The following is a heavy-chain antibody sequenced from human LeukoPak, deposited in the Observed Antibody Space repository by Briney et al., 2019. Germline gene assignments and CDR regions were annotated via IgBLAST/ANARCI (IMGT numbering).Heavy chain of an antibody. CDR3: ARAPTYDILTGYYYFDY. CDR1: GGSISSGDYY. J-gene: IGHJ4*02. D-gene: IGHD3-9*01. CDR2: IYYSGST. V-gene: IGHV4-31*03. Sequence: PSETLSLTCTVSGGSISSGDYYWSWIRQPPGKGLEWIGYIYYSGSTYYNPSLKSRVTISVDTSKNQFSLKLSSVTAADTAVYYCARAPTYDILTGYYYFDYWGQGTLVTVSS.